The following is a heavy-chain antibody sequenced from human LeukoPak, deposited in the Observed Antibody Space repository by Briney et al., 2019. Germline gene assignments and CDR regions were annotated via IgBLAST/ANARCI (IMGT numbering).Heavy chain of an antibody. J-gene: IGHJ4*02. CDR1: GGSISSYY. CDR2: IYYSGSTYYSGST. V-gene: IGHV4-59*01. Sequence: PSETLSLTCTVSGGSISSYYWTWIRQPPGKGLEWIGYIYYSGSTYYSGSTNYNPSLKSRVTISVETSKNQFSLKLSSVTAADTAVYYCARVTGYMIEDYFDYWGQGTLVTVSS. CDR3: ARVTGYMIEDYFDY. D-gene: IGHD3-22*01.